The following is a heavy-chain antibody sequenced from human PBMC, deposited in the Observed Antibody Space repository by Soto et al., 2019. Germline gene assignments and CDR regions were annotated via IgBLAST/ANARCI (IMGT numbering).Heavy chain of an antibody. CDR3: AKDMIRYSSSFDY. CDR1: GFTFSSYG. J-gene: IGHJ4*02. CDR2: ISYDGSNK. D-gene: IGHD6-6*01. Sequence: GGSLRLSCAASGFTFSSYGMHWVRQAPGKGLEWVAVISYDGSNKYYADSVKGRFTISRDNSKNTLYLQMNSLRAEDTAVYYCAKDMIRYSSSFDYWGQGTMVTVYS. V-gene: IGHV3-30*18.